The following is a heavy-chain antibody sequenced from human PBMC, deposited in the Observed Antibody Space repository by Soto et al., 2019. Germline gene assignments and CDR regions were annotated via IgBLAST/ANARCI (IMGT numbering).Heavy chain of an antibody. J-gene: IGHJ4*02. V-gene: IGHV1-2*04. CDR3: GIAAAGERTIDY. CDR2: INPNSGGT. Sequence: ASVKVSCKASGYTFTGYYMHWVRQAPGQGLEWTGWINPNSGGTNYAQKFQGWVTMTRDTSISTAYMELSRLRSDDTAVYYCGIAAAGERTIDYWGQGTLVTVSS. D-gene: IGHD6-13*01. CDR1: GYTFTGYY.